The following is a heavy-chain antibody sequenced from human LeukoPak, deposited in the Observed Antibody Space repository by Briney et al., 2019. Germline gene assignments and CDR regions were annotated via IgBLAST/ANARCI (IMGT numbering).Heavy chain of an antibody. CDR3: ASSGVGATLPVRD. D-gene: IGHD1-26*01. CDR1: GYNFFTYG. Sequence: ASVKVSCKASGYNFFTYGITWVRQAPGQGLEWMGWISPHNGNANYAQKFQDRVIMTTDTSTNTAFMEVRSLRSDDTAMYYCASSGVGATLPVRDWGQGTLVTVSS. J-gene: IGHJ4*02. CDR2: ISPHNGNA. V-gene: IGHV1-18*01.